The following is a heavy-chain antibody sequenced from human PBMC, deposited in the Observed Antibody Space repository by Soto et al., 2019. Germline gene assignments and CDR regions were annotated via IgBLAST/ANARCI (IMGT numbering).Heavy chain of an antibody. CDR1: VGSISSSSYY. J-gene: IGHJ6*02. D-gene: IGHD2-2*01. CDR3: ARGYCSSTSCPYYYYYYGMDV. V-gene: IGHV4-39*01. CDR2: IYYSGST. Sequence: SETLSLTYTVSVGSISSSSYYWGWVRQPPGKGLEWIGSIYYSGSTYYNPSLKSRVTISVDTSKNQFSLKLSSVTSADTAVYYCARGYCSSTSCPYYYYYYGMDVWGQGTTVT.